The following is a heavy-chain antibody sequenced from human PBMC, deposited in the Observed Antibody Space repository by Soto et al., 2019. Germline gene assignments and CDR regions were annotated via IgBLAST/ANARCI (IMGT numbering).Heavy chain of an antibody. D-gene: IGHD3-10*01. Sequence: SETLSLTCTVSGGSISSYYWSWIRQPPGKGLEWIGYIYYSGSTNYNPSLKSRVTISVDTSKNQFSLKLSSVTAADTAVYYCAVIHTMVRGVTIDYWGQGTLVTVSS. CDR2: IYYSGST. J-gene: IGHJ4*02. CDR1: GGSISSYY. V-gene: IGHV4-59*08. CDR3: AVIHTMVRGVTIDY.